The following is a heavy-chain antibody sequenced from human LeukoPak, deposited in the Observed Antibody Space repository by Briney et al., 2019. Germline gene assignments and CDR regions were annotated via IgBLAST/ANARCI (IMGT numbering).Heavy chain of an antibody. J-gene: IGHJ4*02. CDR1: GGTFTIYP. CDR3: ARGDTSMAELEH. CDR2: IIPIFGTA. D-gene: IGHD5-18*01. V-gene: IGHV1-69*06. Sequence: SVQDSCQGCGGTFTIYPFSWVRQAAGQGLDWMGGIIPIFGTANYAQKVQGRVTITADKTTKTAYMELSSLRSEDTAVYYCARGDTSMAELEHWGQGTLVTVSS.